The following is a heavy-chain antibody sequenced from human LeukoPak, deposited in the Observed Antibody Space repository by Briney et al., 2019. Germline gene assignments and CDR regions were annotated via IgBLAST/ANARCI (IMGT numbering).Heavy chain of an antibody. J-gene: IGHJ5*02. Sequence: GESLKISCKGSGYSFTSYWIGWVRQMPGKGLEWMGIIYPGDSDTRYSPSFQGQVTISADKSISTAYLQWSSLKASDTATYYCARKLGELSSTNWFDPWGQGTLVTVSS. D-gene: IGHD3-16*02. CDR1: GYSFTSYW. V-gene: IGHV5-51*01. CDR3: ARKLGELSSTNWFDP. CDR2: IYPGDSDT.